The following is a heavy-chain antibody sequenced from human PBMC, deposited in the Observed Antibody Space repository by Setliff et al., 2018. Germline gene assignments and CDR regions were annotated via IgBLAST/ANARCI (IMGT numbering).Heavy chain of an antibody. J-gene: IGHJ5*02. CDR1: ASTFSNYW. CDR3: VRALYPSSFIGHNWFDP. CDR2: IYPDDSDT. Sequence: GESLKISCKDSASTFSNYWIVWVRQMPGKGLEWMGMIYPDDSDTKYHPSFQGQVTISADKSISTAYLQWSSLKASDTAMYYCVRALYPSSFIGHNWFDPWGQGTLVTVSS. V-gene: IGHV5-51*01. D-gene: IGHD2-2*01.